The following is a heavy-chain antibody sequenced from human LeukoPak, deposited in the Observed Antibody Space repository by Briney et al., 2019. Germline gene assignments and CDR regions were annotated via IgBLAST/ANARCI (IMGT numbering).Heavy chain of an antibody. V-gene: IGHV3-23*01. CDR1: GFTFSSYA. CDR3: AKEDPLYHSGDYPP. CDR2: ISGSGGSP. D-gene: IGHD4-17*01. J-gene: IGHJ5*02. Sequence: GGSLRLSCAASGFTFSSYAMSWVRQAPGKGLEWVSGISGSGGSPYYADSVKGRFTISRDNSKNTLYLQMNSLRDEDTAVYYCAKEDPLYHSGDYPPWGQGTLVTVSS.